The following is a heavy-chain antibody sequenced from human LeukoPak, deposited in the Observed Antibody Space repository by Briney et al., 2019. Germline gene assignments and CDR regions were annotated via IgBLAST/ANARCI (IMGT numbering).Heavy chain of an antibody. CDR2: IIPILGIA. V-gene: IGHV1-69*04. Sequence: SVKVSCKASGGTFSSYAISWVRQAPGQGLEWMGRIIPILGIANYAQKFQGRVTITADKSMSTAYMELSSLRSEDTAVYYCARDRLAYCGGDCIPGAFDIWGQGTMVTVSS. CDR3: ARDRLAYCGGDCIPGAFDI. D-gene: IGHD2-21*02. CDR1: GGTFSSYA. J-gene: IGHJ3*02.